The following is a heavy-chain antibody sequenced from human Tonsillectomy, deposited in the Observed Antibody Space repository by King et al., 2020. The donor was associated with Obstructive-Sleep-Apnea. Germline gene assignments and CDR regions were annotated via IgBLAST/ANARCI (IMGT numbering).Heavy chain of an antibody. D-gene: IGHD3-22*01. V-gene: IGHV3-30*04. J-gene: IGHJ4*02. CDR2: ISYDGSNK. CDR3: ARDASSYYSSYYFDY. Sequence: VQLVESGGGVVQPGRSLRLSCAAYGFTFSNYAMHWVRQAPGKGLEWVAVISYDGSNKYYADSVKCRFTISRDNSKSTLSLQMNSLTAEDTAVYYCARDASSYYSSYYFDYWGQGTLVTVSS. CDR1: GFTFSNYA.